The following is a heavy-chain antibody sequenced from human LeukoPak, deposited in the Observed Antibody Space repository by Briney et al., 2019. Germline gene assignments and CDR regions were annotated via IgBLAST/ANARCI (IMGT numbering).Heavy chain of an antibody. V-gene: IGHV3-23*01. Sequence: GGSLRLSCAASGFTFSSYAMSWVRQAPGKGLEWVSAISGSGGSTYYADSVKGRFTISRDNSKNTLYLQMNSLRAEDKAVYYCAKDLGRCKLLDAFDSWGQGTMVTVSS. CDR2: ISGSGGST. J-gene: IGHJ3*02. D-gene: IGHD2-8*01. CDR3: AKDLGRCKLLDAFDS. CDR1: GFTFSSYA.